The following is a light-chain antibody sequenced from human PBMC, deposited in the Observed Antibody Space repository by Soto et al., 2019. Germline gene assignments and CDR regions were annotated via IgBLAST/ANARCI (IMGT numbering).Light chain of an antibody. CDR1: QTISSW. Sequence: DIQMAQSHSTLSGSVGDRVTITRRASQTISSWLAWYQQKPGKAPKLLIYKASTLKSVVPSRFSGSGSGTEFTLTISSLQPDEFATYFCQHYNSYSEAFGQGTKVDNK. CDR3: QHYNSYSEA. CDR2: KAS. J-gene: IGKJ1*01. V-gene: IGKV1-5*03.